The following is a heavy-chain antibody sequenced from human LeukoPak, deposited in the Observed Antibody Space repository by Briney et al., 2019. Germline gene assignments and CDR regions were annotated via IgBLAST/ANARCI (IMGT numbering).Heavy chain of an antibody. CDR3: ARSTTAIVGANGPHDY. D-gene: IGHD1-26*01. J-gene: IGHJ4*02. Sequence: GASVKVSCKASGGTFSSYAISWVRQAPGQGLEWMGGIIPIFGTANYAQKFQGRVTITADKSTSTAYMELSSLRSEDTAVYYCARSTTAIVGANGPHDYWGQGTLVTVSS. CDR2: IIPIFGTA. CDR1: GGTFSSYA. V-gene: IGHV1-69*06.